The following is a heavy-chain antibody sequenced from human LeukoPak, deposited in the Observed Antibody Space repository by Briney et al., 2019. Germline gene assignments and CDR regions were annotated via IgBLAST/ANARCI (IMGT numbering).Heavy chain of an antibody. D-gene: IGHD3-10*01. Sequence: SETLSLTCIVSGYSITSGYHWGWIRQTPGKGLELIVTMYHSGNINYNPSLKSRTTVSVDTSKNQFSLKLDSVTAADTAVFYCARLLGSVSFSDVWGQGILVTVSS. CDR1: GYSITSGYH. J-gene: IGHJ4*02. CDR2: MYHSGNI. V-gene: IGHV4-38-2*02. CDR3: ARLLGSVSFSDV.